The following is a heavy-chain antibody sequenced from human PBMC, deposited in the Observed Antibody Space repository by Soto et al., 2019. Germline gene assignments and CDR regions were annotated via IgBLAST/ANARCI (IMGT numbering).Heavy chain of an antibody. CDR2: IHDSGST. D-gene: IGHD3-10*01. CDR1: GGSISSYY. J-gene: IGHJ3*02. V-gene: IGHV4-59*01. Sequence: PSETLSLTCTVSGGSISSYYWGWIRQPPGQGLEWIGYIHDSGSTNYNPSLKSRVTISVDTSKTQFSLKLNYVTAADSAVYYCARVDGEWDAFDIWGQGTMVTVSS. CDR3: ARVDGEWDAFDI.